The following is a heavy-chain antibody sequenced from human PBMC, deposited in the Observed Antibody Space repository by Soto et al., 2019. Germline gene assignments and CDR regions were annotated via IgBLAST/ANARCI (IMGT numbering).Heavy chain of an antibody. CDR2: IIPIFGTA. CDR1: GGTFSSYA. J-gene: IGHJ6*02. CDR3: AREWSGSYPSYYYGMDV. V-gene: IGHV1-69*13. D-gene: IGHD3-16*02. Sequence: SVKVSCKASGGTFSSYAISWVRQAPGQGLEWMGGIIPIFGTANYAQKFQGRVTITADESTSTAYMELSSLRSEDTAVYYCAREWSGSYPSYYYGMDVWGQGTTVTVSS.